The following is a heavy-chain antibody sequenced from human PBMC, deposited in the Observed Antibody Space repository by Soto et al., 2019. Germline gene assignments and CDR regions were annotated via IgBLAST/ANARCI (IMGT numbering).Heavy chain of an antibody. V-gene: IGHV3-23*01. CDR3: AQLGLMTFSHKHYFNH. CDR2: IKSDGSST. J-gene: IGHJ4*02. D-gene: IGHD3-16*01. CDR1: GFSFDNYA. Sequence: GGSLRLSCVASGFSFDNYAMRWVRQAPGKGLEWVSAIKSDGSSTYYAASVKDRFIISRDNSKNTLYLQLNSLRAEDTAVYYCAQLGLMTFSHKHYFNHWGRGTLVTVSS.